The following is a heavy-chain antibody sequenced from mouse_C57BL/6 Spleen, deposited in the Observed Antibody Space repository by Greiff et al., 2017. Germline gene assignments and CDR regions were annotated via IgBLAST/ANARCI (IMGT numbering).Heavy chain of an antibody. Sequence: QVQLKQPGAELVKPGASVKLSCKASGYTFTSYWMHWVKQRPGQGLEWIGMIHPNSGSTNYNEKFKSKATLTVDKSSSTAYMQLSSLTSEDSAVYYCARSGLGGVYFDYWGQGTTLTVSS. CDR3: ARSGLGGVYFDY. CDR2: IHPNSGST. D-gene: IGHD4-1*01. V-gene: IGHV1-64*01. CDR1: GYTFTSYW. J-gene: IGHJ2*01.